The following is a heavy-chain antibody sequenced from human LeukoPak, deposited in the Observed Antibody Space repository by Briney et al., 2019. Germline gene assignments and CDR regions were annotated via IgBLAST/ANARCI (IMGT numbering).Heavy chain of an antibody. D-gene: IGHD4-17*01. CDR3: ARFSPDENHGDYAFDY. CDR2: MNPNSGNT. J-gene: IGHJ4*02. V-gene: IGHV1-8*01. Sequence: ASVKVSCKASGYTFTSYDINWVRQATGQGLEWMGWMNPNSGNTGYAQKFQGRVTMTRNTSISTAYMELSSLTSEDTALYFCARFSPDENHGDYAFDYWGQGTPVTVSS. CDR1: GYTFTSYD.